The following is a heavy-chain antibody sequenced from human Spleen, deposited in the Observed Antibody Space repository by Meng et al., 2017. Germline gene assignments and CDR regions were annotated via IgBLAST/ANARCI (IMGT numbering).Heavy chain of an antibody. J-gene: IGHJ4*02. CDR2: IHHSGST. D-gene: IGHD3-3*01. Sequence: QVQLQESGPGLVKPSQTLSLPCTVSGGSISSGAYYWSWIRQHPGKGLEWIGYIHHSGSTHFNPSLRSRVTISVDTSKNQFSLILNSVTAADTAVYFCAGWERSGSGYYYDYWGQGTLVTVSS. CDR3: AGWERSGSGYYYDY. V-gene: IGHV4-31*03. CDR1: GGSISSGAYY.